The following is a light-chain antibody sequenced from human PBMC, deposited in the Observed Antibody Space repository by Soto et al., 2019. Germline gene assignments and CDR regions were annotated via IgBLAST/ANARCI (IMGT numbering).Light chain of an antibody. J-gene: IGLJ3*02. CDR2: EDN. V-gene: IGLV6-57*01. CDR1: SGSIASKY. Sequence: NFMLTQPHSVSESPGKTVTISCTRSSGSIASKYVQWYQQRPGSSPTTVIYEDNRRPSVVPDRFSGSIDSSPNAASLSISGLRTEDEADYYCQSYDSSNPVFGGGTKLTVL. CDR3: QSYDSSNPV.